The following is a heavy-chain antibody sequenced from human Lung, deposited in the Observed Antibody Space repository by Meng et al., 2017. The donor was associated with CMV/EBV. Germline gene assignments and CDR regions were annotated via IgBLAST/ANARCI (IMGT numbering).Heavy chain of an antibody. Sequence: SETLSLXXAVHDGSFSVYYWSWIRQPPGKGLEWIGEISHSGSTNYNPSLKSRVAMSVDTSKNQLSLRLNSVTAADTAVYYLAREGSGSSRFGSSGMDFWGQGTXVTVSS. CDR3: AREGSGSSRFGSSGMDF. CDR1: DGSFSVYY. V-gene: IGHV4-34*01. CDR2: ISHSGST. J-gene: IGHJ6*02. D-gene: IGHD6-25*01.